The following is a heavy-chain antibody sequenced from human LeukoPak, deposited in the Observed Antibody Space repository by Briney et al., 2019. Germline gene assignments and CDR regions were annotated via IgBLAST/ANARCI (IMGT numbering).Heavy chain of an antibody. Sequence: SSVKVSCKASGGTFSSYAISWVRQAPGQGLEWMGGIIPIFGTANYAQKFQGRVTITTDESTSTAYMELSSLRSEDTAVYYCARDGEYYYDSRGYYPGYSWFDPWGQGTLVTVSS. V-gene: IGHV1-69*05. D-gene: IGHD3-22*01. CDR2: IIPIFGTA. CDR1: GGTFSSYA. J-gene: IGHJ5*02. CDR3: ARDGEYYYDSRGYYPGYSWFDP.